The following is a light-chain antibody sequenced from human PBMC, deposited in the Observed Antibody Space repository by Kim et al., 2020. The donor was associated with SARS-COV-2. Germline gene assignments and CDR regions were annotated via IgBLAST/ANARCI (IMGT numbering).Light chain of an antibody. CDR3: AAWDDRLSGPV. V-gene: IGLV1-47*01. J-gene: IGLJ3*02. CDR1: SSNIGNNF. Sequence: GHRVTISCSGSSSNIGNNFVYLYQQLPGTAPKLRIYRDNQRPSGVPDRFSVSKSVTSVSLAISGLRSEDEADYYCAAWDDRLSGPVFGGGTQLTVL. CDR2: RDN.